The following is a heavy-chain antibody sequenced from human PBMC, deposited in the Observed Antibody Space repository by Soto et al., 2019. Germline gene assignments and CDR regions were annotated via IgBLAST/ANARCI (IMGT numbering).Heavy chain of an antibody. CDR3: VRHPAGYDSPHYYFDY. Sequence: QLQLQESGPGLVKPSETLSLTCTVSGGSISSSSYYWGWIRQPPGRGLEWIGSIYYSGSTYYNPSLKSRVTVSVDTSKNQFSLKLSTVTAADTAVYYCVRHPAGYDSPHYYFDYWGQGTLVTVSS. D-gene: IGHD1-1*01. J-gene: IGHJ4*02. CDR1: GGSISSSSYY. CDR2: IYYSGST. V-gene: IGHV4-39*01.